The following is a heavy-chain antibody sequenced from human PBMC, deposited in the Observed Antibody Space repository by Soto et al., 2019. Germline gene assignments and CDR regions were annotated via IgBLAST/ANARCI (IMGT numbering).Heavy chain of an antibody. V-gene: IGHV1-69*12. CDR1: GGTFSSYA. Sequence: QVQLVQSGAEVKKPGSSVKVSCKASGGTFSSYAISWVRQAPGQGLEWMGGIIPIFGTANYAQKFQGRVTITADDATSTADMELSSLRSEDTAVYYCAREGAAGWFDPWGQGTLVTVSS. CDR2: IIPIFGTA. J-gene: IGHJ5*02. CDR3: AREGAAGWFDP. D-gene: IGHD3-10*01.